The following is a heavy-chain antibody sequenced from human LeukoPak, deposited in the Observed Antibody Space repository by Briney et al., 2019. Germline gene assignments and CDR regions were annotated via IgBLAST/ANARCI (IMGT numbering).Heavy chain of an antibody. V-gene: IGHV3-48*03. D-gene: IGHD6-13*01. CDR1: GFTFSSYE. CDR3: ARGPYSSNWYVDY. Sequence: GGSLRLSCAASGFTFSSYEMNWVRQAPGKGLEWISYISRTGNSIYYADSVKGRFTISRDSAKNSLYLQMNSLRAEDTAVYYCARGPYSSNWYVDYWGQGTLVTVAS. J-gene: IGHJ4*02. CDR2: ISRTGNSI.